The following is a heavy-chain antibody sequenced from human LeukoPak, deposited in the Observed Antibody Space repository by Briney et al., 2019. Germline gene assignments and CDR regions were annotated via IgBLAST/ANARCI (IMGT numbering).Heavy chain of an antibody. D-gene: IGHD2-2*02. Sequence: ASVKVSCKASGYTSTGYYMHWVRQAPGQGLEWMGWINPNSGGTNYAQKFQGRVTMTRDTSISTAYMELSRLRSDDTAVYYCARTTAAIPYYYYYMDVWGKGTTVTVSS. V-gene: IGHV1-2*02. J-gene: IGHJ6*03. CDR1: GYTSTGYY. CDR3: ARTTAAIPYYYYYMDV. CDR2: INPNSGGT.